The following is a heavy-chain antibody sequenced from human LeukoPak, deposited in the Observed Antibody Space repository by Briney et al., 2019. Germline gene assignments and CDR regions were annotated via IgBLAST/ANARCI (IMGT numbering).Heavy chain of an antibody. CDR3: AKVAKYYYGSETYYFFEH. Sequence: GGSLRLSCAASGFTFSDTWMHWVRQAPGEGLVWVSRIRSDGSDTRYAESVKGRFTISRDNAKNSLYLQMNSLRVEDTAVYYCAKVAKYYYGSETYYFFEHWGQGTPVTASS. CDR1: GFTFSDTW. V-gene: IGHV3-74*01. D-gene: IGHD3-10*01. J-gene: IGHJ4*02. CDR2: IRSDGSDT.